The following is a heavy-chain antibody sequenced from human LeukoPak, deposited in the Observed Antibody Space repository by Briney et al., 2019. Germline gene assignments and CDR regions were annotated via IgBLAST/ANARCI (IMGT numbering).Heavy chain of an antibody. J-gene: IGHJ4*02. CDR2: ISGSGGST. CDR1: GFTFSSYA. D-gene: IGHD5-18*01. V-gene: IGHV3-23*01. CDR3: AKGVTYSYGHLGY. Sequence: GGPLRLSCAASGFTFSSYAMSWVRQAPGKGLEWVSAISGSGGSTYYADSVKGRFTISRDNSKTTLYLQMNSLRAEDTAVYYCAKGVTYSYGHLGYWGQGSLVTVSS.